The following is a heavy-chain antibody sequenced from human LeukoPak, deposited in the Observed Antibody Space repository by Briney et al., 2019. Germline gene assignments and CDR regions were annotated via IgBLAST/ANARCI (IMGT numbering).Heavy chain of an antibody. D-gene: IGHD3-22*01. CDR2: IYYSGST. CDR3: ARDRGWTAPHYYYDSSGQQGTDAFDI. Sequence: SETLSLTCTVSGGSISSGDYYWSWIRQPPGKGLEWIGYIYYSGSTYYNPSLKSRVTISVDTSKNQFSLKLSSVTAADTAVYYCARDRGWTAPHYYYDSSGQQGTDAFDIWGQGTMVTVSS. J-gene: IGHJ3*02. V-gene: IGHV4-30-4*01. CDR1: GGSISSGDYY.